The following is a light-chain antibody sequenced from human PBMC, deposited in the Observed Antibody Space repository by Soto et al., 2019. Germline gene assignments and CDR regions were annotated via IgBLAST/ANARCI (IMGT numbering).Light chain of an antibody. J-gene: IGKJ3*01. CDR1: RSILSSSNNKNS. Sequence: DTVMTQSPDSLAVSLGERATINCRSSRSILSSSNNKNSLAWYQQKPGKPPKLLVYWASTRESGVPDRFSGSGSGTDFTLTISSLQAEDVAVYYCQQYFNTPFTFGPGTKVEIK. V-gene: IGKV4-1*01. CDR3: QQYFNTPFT. CDR2: WAS.